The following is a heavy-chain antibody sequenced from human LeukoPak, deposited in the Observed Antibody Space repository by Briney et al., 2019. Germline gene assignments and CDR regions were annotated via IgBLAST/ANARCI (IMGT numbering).Heavy chain of an antibody. Sequence: ASVKVSCKASGGTFSSYAISWVRQAPGQGLEWMGGIIPIFGTANYAQKFQGRVTITADESTSTAYMELSSLRSEDTAVYYCARDSVHYDSSGYYLDYFDYWGQGTLVTVSS. CDR3: ARDSVHYDSSGYYLDYFDY. V-gene: IGHV1-69*13. CDR1: GGTFSSYA. J-gene: IGHJ4*02. D-gene: IGHD3-22*01. CDR2: IIPIFGTA.